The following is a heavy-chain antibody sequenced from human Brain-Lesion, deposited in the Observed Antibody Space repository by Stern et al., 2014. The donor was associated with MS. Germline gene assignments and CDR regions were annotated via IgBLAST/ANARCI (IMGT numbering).Heavy chain of an antibody. V-gene: IGHV4-39*01. CDR3: ARRTFFYDGSGYQNRPFDY. CDR2: IYYNGST. Sequence: VQLVESGPGLVKPSETLSLTCTVSGGSVSSRSYYWDWIRLPPGKGLEWIGNIYYNGSTFYSPSLKSRVTISVDTSKNHFSLKLSSVTAADTAVYYCARRTFFYDGSGYQNRPFDYWGQGTLVTVSS. CDR1: GGSVSSRSYY. D-gene: IGHD3-22*01. J-gene: IGHJ4*02.